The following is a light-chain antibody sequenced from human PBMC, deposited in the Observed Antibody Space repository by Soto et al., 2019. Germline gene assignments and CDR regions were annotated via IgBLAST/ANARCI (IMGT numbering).Light chain of an antibody. CDR3: LQYNSSPFP. J-gene: IGKJ3*01. CDR2: KAS. Sequence: DIQMTQSPSTLSASVGDRVTITCRASQSITSWLACYQQKPGKDPKVLIYKASTLESGVPSRFSGSGSGTEFSLTISSLQPDDFATYDCLQYNSSPFPFGPGTKVDIQ. V-gene: IGKV1-5*03. CDR1: QSITSW.